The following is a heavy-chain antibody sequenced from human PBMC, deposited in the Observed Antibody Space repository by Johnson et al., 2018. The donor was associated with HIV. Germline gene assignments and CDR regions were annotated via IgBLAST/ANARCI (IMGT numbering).Heavy chain of an antibody. Sequence: QVQLVESGGGLVKPGRSLRLSCAASGFTFSDYYMSWIRQAPGKGLEWVSYISSSSSTIYYADYVKGRFTISRDNSKNTLYLQMESLRVEDTAIYYCAKAWELLGRRAALDIWGQGTMVTVSS. J-gene: IGHJ3*02. D-gene: IGHD1-26*01. CDR1: GFTFSDYY. CDR2: ISSSSSTI. V-gene: IGHV3-11*04. CDR3: AKAWELLGRRAALDI.